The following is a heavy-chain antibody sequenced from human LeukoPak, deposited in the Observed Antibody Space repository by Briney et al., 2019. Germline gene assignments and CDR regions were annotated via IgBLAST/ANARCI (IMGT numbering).Heavy chain of an antibody. Sequence: ASVKVSCKASGYTFTGYYMHWVRQAPGQGLEWMGWINPNSGGTNYAQNFQGRVTMTRDTSISTAYMELSRLRSDDTAVYYCARGAYYYDSSGYIDYWGQGTLVTVSS. CDR1: GYTFTGYY. CDR3: ARGAYYYDSSGYIDY. CDR2: INPNSGGT. J-gene: IGHJ4*02. D-gene: IGHD3-22*01. V-gene: IGHV1-2*02.